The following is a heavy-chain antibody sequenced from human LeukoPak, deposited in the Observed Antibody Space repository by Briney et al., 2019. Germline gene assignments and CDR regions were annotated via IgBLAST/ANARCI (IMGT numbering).Heavy chain of an antibody. CDR1: GGSITSYY. J-gene: IGHJ4*01. V-gene: IGHV4-59*01. D-gene: IGHD1-26*01. Sequence: KTSETLSLTCTVSGGSITSYYYTWIRQPPGKGLEWIGYIYYSGNTNYNPSLKSRVTMSLDMSKNQFSLRLTSVTAADTAVYYCAGEDSGTSIDYWGQGTLVTVSS. CDR2: IYYSGNT. CDR3: AGEDSGTSIDY.